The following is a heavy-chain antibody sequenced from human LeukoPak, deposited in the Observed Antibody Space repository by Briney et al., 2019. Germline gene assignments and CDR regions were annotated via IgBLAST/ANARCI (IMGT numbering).Heavy chain of an antibody. Sequence: GGSLRLSCAASGFTFSSYAMHWVRQAPGKGLEWVAVISYDGSNKYYADSVKGRFTISRDNAKNSLYLQMNSLRAEDTAVYYCARVGSSWANPFDYWGQGTLVTVSS. J-gene: IGHJ4*02. CDR3: ARVGSSWANPFDY. V-gene: IGHV3-30*04. CDR1: GFTFSSYA. D-gene: IGHD6-13*01. CDR2: ISYDGSNK.